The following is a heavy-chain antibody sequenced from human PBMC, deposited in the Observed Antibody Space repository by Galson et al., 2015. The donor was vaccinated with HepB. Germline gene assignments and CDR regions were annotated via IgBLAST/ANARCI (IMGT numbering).Heavy chain of an antibody. V-gene: IGHV3-73*01. CDR1: GFTFSDSA. J-gene: IGHJ6*03. CDR2: IRSKPNNYAT. D-gene: IGHD5-18*01. CDR3: TRRYDVDTTMLTDSYYYYMDV. Sequence: SLRLSCAASGFTFSDSAIHWVRQASGRGLEWVGRIRSKPNNYATIYAASVKGRFTISRDDSKNTAYLQMNSLKTEDTAVYYCTRRYDVDTTMLTDSYYYYMDVWGKGTSVTVSS.